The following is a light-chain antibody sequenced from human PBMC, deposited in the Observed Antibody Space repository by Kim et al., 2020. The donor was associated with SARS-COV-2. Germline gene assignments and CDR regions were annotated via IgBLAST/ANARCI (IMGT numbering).Light chain of an antibody. Sequence: LSPGEAAPLSFRASQGVGSGLLAWDQQKPGQAPRLLIYEAFKRVAGIPDRFSGSGSGTDFTLTISRPEHEDFARYYCQQYGSTPYTFGQGTKLEI. CDR1: QGVGSGL. J-gene: IGKJ2*01. CDR3: QQYGSTPYT. CDR2: EAF. V-gene: IGKV3-20*01.